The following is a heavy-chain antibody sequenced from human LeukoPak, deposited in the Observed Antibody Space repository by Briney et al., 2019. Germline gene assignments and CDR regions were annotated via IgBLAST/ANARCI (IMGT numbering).Heavy chain of an antibody. CDR2: ISSTSSTI. CDR3: ARAAPYYYDSSGYSAFDS. V-gene: IGHV3-48*02. D-gene: IGHD3-22*01. CDR1: GFTFRSYS. Sequence: GGSLRLCCAASGFTFRSYSMHWVRQAPGKGLEWVSYISSTSSTIYYADSVKGRFTISRDNAKNSLYLQMNSLRDEDTAVYYCARAAPYYYDSSGYSAFDSWGQGTMVTVSA. J-gene: IGHJ3*02.